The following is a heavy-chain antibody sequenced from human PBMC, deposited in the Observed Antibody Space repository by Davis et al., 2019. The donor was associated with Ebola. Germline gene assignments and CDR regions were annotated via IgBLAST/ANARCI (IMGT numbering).Heavy chain of an antibody. CDR3: ARVMPHYHYGMDV. D-gene: IGHD2-2*01. Sequence: ASVKVSCKASGYTFTGYYMHWVRQAPGQGLEWMGWINPNSGGTNYAQKFQGWVTMTRDTSISTAYMELSRLRSDDTAVYYCARVMPHYHYGMDVWGQGTTVTVSS. CDR1: GYTFTGYY. V-gene: IGHV1-2*04. J-gene: IGHJ6*02. CDR2: INPNSGGT.